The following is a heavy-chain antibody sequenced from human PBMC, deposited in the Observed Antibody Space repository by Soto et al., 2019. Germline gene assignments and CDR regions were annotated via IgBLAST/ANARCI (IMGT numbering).Heavy chain of an antibody. Sequence: GGSLRLSCEASGFTFSSYSMHCVRHAPGKGLEWVSTIGGRGRSLYHADSVKGRFTISTDNAKNSLYLQMNSLGAEDTAVYYCAREEPNQGLDPWSQGTLVPVSS. CDR2: IGGRGRSL. J-gene: IGHJ5*02. CDR1: GFTFSSYS. CDR3: AREEPNQGLDP. V-gene: IGHV3-21*01.